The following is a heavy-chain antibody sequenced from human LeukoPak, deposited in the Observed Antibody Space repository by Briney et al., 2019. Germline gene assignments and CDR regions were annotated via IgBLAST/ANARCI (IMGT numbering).Heavy chain of an antibody. CDR2: IYSAGST. CDR3: ARVWELSFDY. Sequence: GESLKISCAASGFTVTTDHTSWVRQAAGKGLECVSVIYSAGSTSHADSVKGRFTISRDNSKNTVHLQMNSLRAEDTAVYYCARVWELSFDYWGQGTLVTVSS. V-gene: IGHV3-53*01. J-gene: IGHJ4*02. D-gene: IGHD1-26*01. CDR1: GFTVTTDH.